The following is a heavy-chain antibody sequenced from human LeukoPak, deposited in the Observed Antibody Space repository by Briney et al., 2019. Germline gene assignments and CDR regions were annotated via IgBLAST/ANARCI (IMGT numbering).Heavy chain of an antibody. CDR1: GFTFSRYG. CDR3: AFLEGYSYGTGSSYGTDV. Sequence: GGSLRLSCAASGFTFSRYGIHWVRQAPGKGLEWVAVIWYDGSNKYYADSVKGRFTITRDNFRNTLYLQMNSLRTEDTAVYYCAFLEGYSYGTGSSYGTDVWGQGTAVTVS. J-gene: IGHJ6*02. D-gene: IGHD5-18*01. CDR2: IWYDGSNK. V-gene: IGHV3-33*03.